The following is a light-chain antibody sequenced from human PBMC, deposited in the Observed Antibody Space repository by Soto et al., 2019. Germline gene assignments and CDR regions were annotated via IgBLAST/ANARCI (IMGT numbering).Light chain of an antibody. CDR2: GAS. CDR1: QSVGSN. CDR3: QQYNNWPPDRT. V-gene: IGKV3-15*01. J-gene: IGKJ1*01. Sequence: EIVMTQSPATLSVSPGERATLSCRASQSVGSNLAWYQQKPCQAHRLLIYGASTRATGIPARFSGSGSGTEFTLTISSLQSEDFAIYFCQQYNNWPPDRTFGQGTKVEIK.